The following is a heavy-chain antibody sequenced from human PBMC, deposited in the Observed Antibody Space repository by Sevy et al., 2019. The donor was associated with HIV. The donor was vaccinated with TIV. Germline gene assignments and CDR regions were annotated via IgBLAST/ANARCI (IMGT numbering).Heavy chain of an antibody. CDR3: AGDARYSVNWFPRMDA. D-gene: IGHD1-26*01. CDR2: ISYDGSYK. J-gene: IGHJ5*01. Sequence: GGSLRLSCAASAFTFSTYAMHWVRQAPGKGLEWVAVISYDGSYKYYADSVKGRFTISSDDTKSSLYLQMNTLRAEDKTVYYCAGDARYSVNWFPRMDAWGQGTMVTVSS. CDR1: AFTFSTYA. V-gene: IGHV3-30*03.